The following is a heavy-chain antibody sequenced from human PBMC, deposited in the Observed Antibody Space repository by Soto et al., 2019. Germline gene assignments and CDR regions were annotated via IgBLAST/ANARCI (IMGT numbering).Heavy chain of an antibody. J-gene: IGHJ4*02. CDR1: GGTFSSYT. V-gene: IGHV1-69*08. CDR3: ARDDGDYVLDY. Sequence: QVQLVPSGAEVKKPGSSVKVSCKASGGTFSSYTISWVRQAPGQGLEWMGGIIPILGLANYAQKFQGRITINADNPTSRAYMDLSSVGSEEAGVHYCARDDGDYVLDYWGQGTLVTVSS. D-gene: IGHD4-17*01. CDR2: IIPILGLA.